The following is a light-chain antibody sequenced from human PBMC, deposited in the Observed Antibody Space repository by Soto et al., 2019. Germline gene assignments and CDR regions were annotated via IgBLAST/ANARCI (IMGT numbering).Light chain of an antibody. V-gene: IGKV3-15*01. CDR2: GAS. CDR1: QSVSSN. J-gene: IGKJ4*02. CDR3: QQDTDWPPLT. Sequence: EIVMTQSPSTLSVSPGERATISCRASQSVSSNLAWYQQKPGQAPRLLIYGASTRATGIPARFSGSGSGTEFTLTTSGLQSEDFAVYYCQQDTDWPPLTFGGGTKVEIK.